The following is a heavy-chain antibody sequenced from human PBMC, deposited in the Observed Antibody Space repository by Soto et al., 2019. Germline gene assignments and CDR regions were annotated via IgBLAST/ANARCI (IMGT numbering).Heavy chain of an antibody. Sequence: WVSKNQGEGLEWVSSISSSGSYIYYADSGKGRFTISRGNAKNTLYLQMNSQRAEDTAVYYCARDPLYYDFWSGYYAYYYYGMAFLVQGTSV. J-gene: IGHJ6*02. CDR2: ISSSGSYI. V-gene: IGHV3-21*01. D-gene: IGHD3-3*01. CDR3: ARDPLYYDFWSGYYAYYYYGMAF.